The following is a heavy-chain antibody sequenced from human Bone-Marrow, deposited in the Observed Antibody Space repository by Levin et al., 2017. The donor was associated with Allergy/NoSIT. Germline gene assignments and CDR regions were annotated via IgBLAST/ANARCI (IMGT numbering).Heavy chain of an antibody. CDR1: GFTFSSYA. CDR3: AKDSIYYGSGNDAFDI. D-gene: IGHD3-10*01. J-gene: IGHJ3*02. Sequence: SCAASGFTFSSYAMSWVRQAPGKGLEWVSAISGSGGSTYYADSVKGRFTISRDNSKNTLYLQMNSLRAEDTAVYYCAKDSIYYGSGNDAFDIWGQGTMVTVSS. V-gene: IGHV3-23*01. CDR2: ISGSGGST.